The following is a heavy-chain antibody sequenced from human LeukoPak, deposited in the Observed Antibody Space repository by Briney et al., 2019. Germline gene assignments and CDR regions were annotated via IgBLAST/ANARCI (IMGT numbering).Heavy chain of an antibody. Sequence: GGSLRLSCAASGFTFNRYGMSWVRQAPGKGLEWVSAISGSGGTTYYADSVKGRFTISRDNSKNTLYLQMNSLRADDTAVYYCARSGYNRFDYWGQGTLVTVSS. V-gene: IGHV3-23*01. CDR2: ISGSGGTT. CDR3: ARSGYNRFDY. CDR1: GFTFNRYG. D-gene: IGHD5-24*01. J-gene: IGHJ4*02.